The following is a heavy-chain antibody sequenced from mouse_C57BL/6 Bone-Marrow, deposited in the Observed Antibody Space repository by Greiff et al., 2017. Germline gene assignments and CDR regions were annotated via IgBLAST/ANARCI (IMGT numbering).Heavy chain of an antibody. CDR2: IYPGSGNT. V-gene: IGHV1-76*01. CDR3: ARLYYGSSSYWYFDV. D-gene: IGHD1-1*01. CDR1: GYTFTDYY. J-gene: IGHJ1*03. Sequence: QVQLQQSGAELVRPGASVKLSCKASGYTFTDYYINWVKQRPGQGLEWIARIYPGSGNTYYNEKFKGKATLTAEKSSSTAYMQLSSLTSEDSAVYFCARLYYGSSSYWYFDVWGTGTTVTVSS.